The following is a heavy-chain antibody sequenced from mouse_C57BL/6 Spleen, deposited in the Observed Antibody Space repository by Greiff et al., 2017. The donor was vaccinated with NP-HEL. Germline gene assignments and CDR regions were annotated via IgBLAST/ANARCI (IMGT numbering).Heavy chain of an antibody. CDR1: GYSITSGYY. V-gene: IGHV3-6*01. D-gene: IGHD2-3*01. J-gene: IGHJ4*01. CDR3: ARGGGYYVFYYAMDY. Sequence: ESGPGLVKPSQSLSLTCSVTGYSITSGYYWNWIRQFPGNKLEWMGYISYDGSNNYNPSLKNRISITRDTSKNQFFLKLNSVTTEDTATYYCARGGGYYVFYYAMDYWGQGTSVTVSS. CDR2: ISYDGSN.